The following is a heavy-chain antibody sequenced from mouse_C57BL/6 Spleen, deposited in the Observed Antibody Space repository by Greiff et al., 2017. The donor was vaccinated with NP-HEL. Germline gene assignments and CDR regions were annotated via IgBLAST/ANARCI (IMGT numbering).Heavy chain of an antibody. V-gene: IGHV1-54*01. CDR3: ARSATEVDDYFDY. CDR2: INPGSGGT. D-gene: IGHD1-1*01. Sequence: QVQLQQSGAELVRPGTSVKVSCKASGYAFTNYLIEWVKQRPGQGLEWIGVINPGSGGTNYNEKFKGKATLTADKSSSTAYMQLSSLTSEYAAVYCYARSATEVDDYFDYWGQGTTLTVSS. J-gene: IGHJ2*01. CDR1: GYAFTNYL.